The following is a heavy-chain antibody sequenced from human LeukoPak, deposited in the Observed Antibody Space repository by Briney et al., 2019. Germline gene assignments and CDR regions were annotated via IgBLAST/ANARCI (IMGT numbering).Heavy chain of an antibody. Sequence: GGSLRLSCAASGFSFSNYWMHWVRRAPGKGQTWVSRISRDGSSTIYADSVKGRFTISRDNAKNSLYLQMNSLRAEDTALYYCARDLRVVITGSFDSWGQGTLVTVSS. D-gene: IGHD3-22*01. CDR1: GFSFSNYW. V-gene: IGHV3-74*01. CDR2: ISRDGSST. CDR3: ARDLRVVITGSFDS. J-gene: IGHJ4*02.